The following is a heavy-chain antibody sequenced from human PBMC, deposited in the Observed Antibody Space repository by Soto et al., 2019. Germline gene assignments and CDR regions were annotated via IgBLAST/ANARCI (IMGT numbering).Heavy chain of an antibody. CDR1: GGSISSYY. J-gene: IGHJ6*02. V-gene: IGHV4-59*01. CDR3: ARIDLDYYGSGSFHGMDV. Sequence: PSETLSLTCTVSGGSISSYYWSWIRQPPGKGLEWIGYIYYSGSTNYNPSLKSRVTISVDTSKNQFSLKLSSVTAADTAVYYFARIDLDYYGSGSFHGMDVWGQGTTVTVSS. CDR2: IYYSGST. D-gene: IGHD3-10*01.